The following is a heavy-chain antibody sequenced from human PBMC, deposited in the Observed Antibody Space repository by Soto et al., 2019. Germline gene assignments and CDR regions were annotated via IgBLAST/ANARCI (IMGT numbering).Heavy chain of an antibody. CDR3: ARVYCSGDSCYGSDH. V-gene: IGHV1-46*01. CDR2: INPSGGT. J-gene: IGHJ4*02. Sequence: SVKISRASSRDTLSISDVALSLKTPGQGLERMGIINPSGGTSYAQKFQGRVTMTRDTSTGTVYMELSSLRSEDTAMYYCARVYCSGDSCYGSDHWGQGTLVTVSS. CDR1: RDTLSISD. D-gene: IGHD2-15*01.